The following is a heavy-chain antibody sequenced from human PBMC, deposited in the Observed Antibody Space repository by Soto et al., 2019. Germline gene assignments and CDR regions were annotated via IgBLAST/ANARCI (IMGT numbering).Heavy chain of an antibody. J-gene: IGHJ4*02. CDR2: IYYRGNT. CDR3: ARLEGLATISYYFDF. V-gene: IGHV4-39*01. D-gene: IGHD3-9*01. CDR1: GDSINSDKYY. Sequence: QLQESGPGLVKPSETLSLTCPVSGDSINSDKYYWGWIRQPPGKCLEWIGSIYYRGNTYYNPSLQTRVTICLDKSKSQFSLGLSSVTAADSAVYFCARLEGLATISYYFDFWGQGAQVTVSS.